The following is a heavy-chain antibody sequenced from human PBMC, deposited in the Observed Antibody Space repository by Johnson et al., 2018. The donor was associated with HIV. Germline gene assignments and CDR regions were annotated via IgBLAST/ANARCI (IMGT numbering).Heavy chain of an antibody. J-gene: IGHJ3*02. V-gene: IGHV3-33*06. CDR1: GFTFSSFG. D-gene: IGHD1-26*01. CDR2: IWYDGPQK. Sequence: QVHLVESGGGVVQPGRSLRLSCSASGFTFSSFGIHWVRQAPGKGLEWVAVIWYDGPQKYYRASVKGRFTISRDNSKNTLYLQMNSLRAEDTAVYFCAKDLGIVGAVHRTFDIWGQGTMVTVSS. CDR3: AKDLGIVGAVHRTFDI.